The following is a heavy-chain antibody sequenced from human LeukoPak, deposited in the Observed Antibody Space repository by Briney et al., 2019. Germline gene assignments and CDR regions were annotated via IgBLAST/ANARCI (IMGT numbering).Heavy chain of an antibody. V-gene: IGHV5-10-1*01. CDR1: GYSCTSYW. CDR2: IDPSDSYT. Sequence: GESLKISCKGSGYSCTSYWIGWVRQMPGKGLEWMGRIDPSDSYTNYSPSFQGHVTISADKSISTAYLQWSSLKASDTAMYYCARQFAEGVQLWLMDYWGQGTLVTVSS. J-gene: IGHJ4*02. CDR3: ARQFAEGVQLWLMDY. D-gene: IGHD5-18*01.